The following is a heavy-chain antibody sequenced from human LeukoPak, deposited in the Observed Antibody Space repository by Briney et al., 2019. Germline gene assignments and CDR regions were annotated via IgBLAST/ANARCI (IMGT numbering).Heavy chain of an antibody. Sequence: PGGSLRLSCAASGFTFSSYAMSWVRQAPGKGLEWVSGINWNGGSTGYADSVKGRFTISRDNAKNSLYLQMNSLRAEDTALYYCARDNYDFWSGYDYWGQGTLVTVSS. CDR2: INWNGGST. CDR1: GFTFSSYA. CDR3: ARDNYDFWSGYDY. V-gene: IGHV3-20*04. D-gene: IGHD3-3*01. J-gene: IGHJ4*02.